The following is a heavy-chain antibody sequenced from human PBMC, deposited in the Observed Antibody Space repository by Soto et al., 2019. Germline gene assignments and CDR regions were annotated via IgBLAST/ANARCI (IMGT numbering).Heavy chain of an antibody. CDR2: IYYSGST. D-gene: IGHD2-8*01. V-gene: IGHV4-61*01. Sequence: CETLSLTCTVSGGSVSSGSYYWSWIRQPPGKGLEWIGYIYYSGSTNYNPSLKSRVTISVDTSKNQFSLKLSSVTAADTAVYYCSRDRGRHVLFSFWGQRTSVRVSS. J-gene: IGHJ4*02. CDR3: SRDRGRHVLFSF. CDR1: GGSVSSGSYY.